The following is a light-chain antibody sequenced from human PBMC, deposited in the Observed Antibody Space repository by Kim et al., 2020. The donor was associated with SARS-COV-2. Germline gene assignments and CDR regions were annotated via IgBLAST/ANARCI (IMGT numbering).Light chain of an antibody. CDR2: RDT. J-gene: IGLJ3*02. CDR1: NIVTKN. CDR3: QVWGSSTSV. V-gene: IGLV3-9*01. Sequence: SYELTQPLSVSVALGQTARITWGGNNIVTKNVYWYQQKPGQAPVLVMYRDTNRPSGIPERFSGSNSGNTATLTISRAQAGDEADYYCQVWGSSTSVFGGG.